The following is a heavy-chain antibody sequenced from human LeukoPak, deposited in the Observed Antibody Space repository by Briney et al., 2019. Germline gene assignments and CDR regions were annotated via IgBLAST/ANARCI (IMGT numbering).Heavy chain of an antibody. Sequence: GGSLRLSCAASGFTFGIYAMNWVRQAPGKGLEWVSYISSSSSTIYYADSVKGRFTISRDNAKNSLYLQMNSLRAEDTAVYYCARAGIAARYYYYYYMDVWGKGTTVTVSS. CDR1: GFTFGIYA. CDR3: ARAGIAARYYYYYYMDV. D-gene: IGHD6-6*01. J-gene: IGHJ6*03. V-gene: IGHV3-48*01. CDR2: ISSSSSTI.